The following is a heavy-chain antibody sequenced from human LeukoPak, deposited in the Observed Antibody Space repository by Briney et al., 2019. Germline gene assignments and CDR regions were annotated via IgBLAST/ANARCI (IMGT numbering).Heavy chain of an antibody. CDR3: ARGGGGNGGGDY. Sequence: KASETLSLTCAVYGGSFSGYYWSWIPQPPGKGLEWIGEINHSGSTNYNPSLKSRVTISVDTSKNQFSLKLSSVTAADTAVYYCARGGGGNGGGDYWGQGTLVTVSS. D-gene: IGHD2-15*01. V-gene: IGHV4-34*01. J-gene: IGHJ4*02. CDR2: INHSGST. CDR1: GGSFSGYY.